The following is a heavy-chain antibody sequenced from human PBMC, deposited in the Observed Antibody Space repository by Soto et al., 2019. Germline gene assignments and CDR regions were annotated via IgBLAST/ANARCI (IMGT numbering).Heavy chain of an antibody. D-gene: IGHD5-12*01. Sequence: QVQLVQSGAEVKKPGASVKVSCKASGYAFTSYYMHWVRQAPGQGLEWMGVINPSGGSTSYAQKFQGGVTMTRDRSTSTVDMELSSLRFEDTAVYYCATQVDIVSTRRGAFEIWGQGTMVTVSS. CDR2: INPSGGST. CDR3: ATQVDIVSTRRGAFEI. J-gene: IGHJ3*02. V-gene: IGHV1-46*01. CDR1: GYAFTSYY.